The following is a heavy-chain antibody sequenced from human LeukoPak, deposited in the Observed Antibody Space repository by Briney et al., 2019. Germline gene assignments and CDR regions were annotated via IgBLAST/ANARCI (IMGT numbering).Heavy chain of an antibody. D-gene: IGHD6-19*01. CDR2: IIPIFGTA. J-gene: IGHJ2*01. V-gene: IGHV1-69*13. Sequence: ASVKVSCKASGGTFSSYAISWVRLAPGQGLEWMGGIIPIFGTANYAQKFQGRVTITADESTSTAYMELSSLRSEDTAVYYCARAQGSSGWYSGLGWYFDLWGRGTLVTVSS. CDR3: ARAQGSSGWYSGLGWYFDL. CDR1: GGTFSSYA.